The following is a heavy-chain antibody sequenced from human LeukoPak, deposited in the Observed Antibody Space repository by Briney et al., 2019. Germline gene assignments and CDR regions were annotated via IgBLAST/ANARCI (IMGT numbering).Heavy chain of an antibody. CDR3: ARAQYVSRWSTFPNDY. J-gene: IGHJ4*02. CDR2: ISSSSSTI. V-gene: IGHV3-48*03. CDR1: GFTFSSYE. D-gene: IGHD2/OR15-2a*01. Sequence: GGSLRLSCAASGFTFSSYEMNWVRQAPGKGLEWVSYISSSSSTIYYADSVKGRFTISRGNAKNSLYLQMNSLRAEDTAVYYCARAQYVSRWSTFPNDYWGQGTLVTVSS.